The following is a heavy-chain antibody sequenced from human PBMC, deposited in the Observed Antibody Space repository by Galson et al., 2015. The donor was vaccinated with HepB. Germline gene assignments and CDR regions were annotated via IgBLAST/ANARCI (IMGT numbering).Heavy chain of an antibody. Sequence: SETLSLTCTVSGGSISTNYWSWIRQPAGKGLEWIGRINTSGTSYYNPSLKSRVTISVDTSKNQFSLKLSSVTAADTAVYYCARHGGWFDPWGQGTLVTVSS. D-gene: IGHD3-16*01. CDR1: GGSISTNY. CDR3: ARHGGWFDP. V-gene: IGHV4-4*07. J-gene: IGHJ5*02. CDR2: INTSGTS.